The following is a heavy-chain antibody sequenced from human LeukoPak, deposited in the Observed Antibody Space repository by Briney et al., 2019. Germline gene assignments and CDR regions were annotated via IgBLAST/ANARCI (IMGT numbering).Heavy chain of an antibody. Sequence: GGSLRLSCAASGFTFSSYGMHWVRQAPGKGLEWVAAISSDGSVKYYADSAKGRFTISRDNSKNTLYLQMNSLRAEDTAVYYCAKDRIAAAGMGALVFWGQGTLVTVSS. CDR2: ISSDGSVK. V-gene: IGHV3-30*18. CDR1: GFTFSSYG. CDR3: AKDRIAAAGMGALVF. D-gene: IGHD6-13*01. J-gene: IGHJ4*02.